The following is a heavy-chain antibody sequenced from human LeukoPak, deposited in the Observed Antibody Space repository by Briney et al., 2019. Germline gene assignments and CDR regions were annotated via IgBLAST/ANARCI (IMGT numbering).Heavy chain of an antibody. V-gene: IGHV3-21*04. Sequence: PGGSLRLSCAASGFTFSSYSMNWVRQAPGKGLEWVSSISSSSGYIYYADSVKGRFTISRDNAKNSLYLQMNSLRAEDTAVYYCARDGISRSGSYLWGEFDYWGQGTLVTVSS. CDR1: GFTFSSYS. CDR3: ARDGISRSGSYLWGEFDY. J-gene: IGHJ4*02. CDR2: ISSSSGYI. D-gene: IGHD1-26*01.